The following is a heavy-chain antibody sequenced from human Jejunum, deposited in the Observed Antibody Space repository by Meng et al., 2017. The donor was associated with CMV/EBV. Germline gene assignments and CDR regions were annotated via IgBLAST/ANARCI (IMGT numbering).Heavy chain of an antibody. CDR2: TYSGGST. J-gene: IGHJ4*02. D-gene: IGHD3-16*01. CDR3: ATGLGEDTFYTGDY. Sequence: SGFSVSSTYISWVRQASGKGLEWVSVTYSGGSTYSADALRGRFNSTRDNSRNTVYLQMNSLKPEDTAVYFCATGLGEDTFYTGDYWGPGTRVTVSS. CDR1: GFSVSSTY. V-gene: IGHV3-53*01.